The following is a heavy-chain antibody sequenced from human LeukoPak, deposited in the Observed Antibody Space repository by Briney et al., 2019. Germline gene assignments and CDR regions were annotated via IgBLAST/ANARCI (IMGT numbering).Heavy chain of an antibody. V-gene: IGHV4-34*01. CDR2: INHSGST. CDR3: ARGDHYCSGGSCYHGVLDY. D-gene: IGHD2-15*01. CDR1: GGSFSGYY. Sequence: PSETLSLTCAVYGGSFSGYYWSWIRQPPGKGLEWIGEINHSGSTNCNPSLKSRVTISVDTSKNQFSLKLSSVTAADTAVYYCARGDHYCSGGSCYHGVLDYWGQGTLVTVSS. J-gene: IGHJ4*02.